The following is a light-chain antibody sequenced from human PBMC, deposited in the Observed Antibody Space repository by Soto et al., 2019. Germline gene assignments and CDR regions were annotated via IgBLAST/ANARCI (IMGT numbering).Light chain of an antibody. CDR2: EVS. Sequence: QSARTQPASVSGSPGHSITGSCTGTSSDVGGYNYVSWYQQHPGKAPKLMIYEVSNRPSGVSNRFSGSKSGNTASLTISGLQAEDEADYYCSSYTSSSSYVVFGGATKVTVL. J-gene: IGLJ2*01. CDR1: SSDVGGYNY. CDR3: SSYTSSSSYVV. V-gene: IGLV2-14*01.